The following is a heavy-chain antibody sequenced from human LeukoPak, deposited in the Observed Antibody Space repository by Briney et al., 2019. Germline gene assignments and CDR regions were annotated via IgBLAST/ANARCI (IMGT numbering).Heavy chain of an antibody. CDR1: GGTFSSYT. V-gene: IGHV1-69*02. CDR2: IIPILGIA. J-gene: IGHJ5*02. CDR3: APQLNTGYSSGWQFDP. D-gene: IGHD6-25*01. Sequence: SVKVSCKASGGTFSSYTISWVRQAPGQGLEWMGRIIPILGIANYAQKFQGRVTITADKSTSTAYMELSSLRSEDTAVYYCAPQLNTGYSSGWQFDPWGQGTLVTVSS.